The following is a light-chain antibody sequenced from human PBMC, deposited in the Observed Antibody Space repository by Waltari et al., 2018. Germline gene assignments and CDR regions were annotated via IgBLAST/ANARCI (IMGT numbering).Light chain of an antibody. V-gene: IGLV2-14*03. CDR2: DVS. CDR1: SSDVGGYNY. Sequence: QSALTQPASVSGSPGQSITIPCTGTSSDVGGYNYVPWYQQHPGKAPKLMIYDVSDRPAGISNRFSGSKSGNTASLTISGLQAEDEADYYCGSYTSSSPYVFGTGTKVTVL. CDR3: GSYTSSSPYV. J-gene: IGLJ1*01.